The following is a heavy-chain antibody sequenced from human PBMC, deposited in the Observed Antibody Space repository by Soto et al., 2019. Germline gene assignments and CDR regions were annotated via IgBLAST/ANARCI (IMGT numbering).Heavy chain of an antibody. CDR1: GGSISSYY. D-gene: IGHD3-9*01. J-gene: IGHJ4*02. CDR2: IYYSGST. Sequence: QVQLQESGPGLVKPSETLSLTCTVSGGSISSYYWSWIRQPPGKGLEGIGYIYYSGSTNYNPSLKSRVTISVDTSKTQFYLKLSSVTAADTAVYYCARLGGDYDILTVYQLFDYCGQGTMVTVSS. V-gene: IGHV4-59*01. CDR3: ARLGGDYDILTVYQLFDY.